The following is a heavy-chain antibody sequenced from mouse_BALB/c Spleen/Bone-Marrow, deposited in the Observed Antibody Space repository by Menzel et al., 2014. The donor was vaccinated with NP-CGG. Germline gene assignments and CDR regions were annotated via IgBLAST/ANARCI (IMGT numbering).Heavy chain of an antibody. CDR3: AKYAYGFTF. CDR1: GYTFTNYW. D-gene: IGHD1-1*01. J-gene: IGHJ3*01. V-gene: IGHV1-69*02. CDR2: NSPSNIHT. Sequence: VQLQESGADLVRPGASVALCCKTSGYTFTNYWINWLKQRPGQGLEWIENNSPSNIHTNYNQKFKDKATLTVDKSSSTAYMQLSSPTSEDSAVYYCAKYAYGFTFWGQGTLVTVSA.